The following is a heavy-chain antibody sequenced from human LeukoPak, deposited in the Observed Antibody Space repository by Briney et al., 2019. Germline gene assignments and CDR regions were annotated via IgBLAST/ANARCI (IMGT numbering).Heavy chain of an antibody. D-gene: IGHD4-17*01. J-gene: IGHJ5*02. CDR1: GGTFSSYA. V-gene: IGHV1-69*05. CDR2: IIPIFGTA. Sequence: SVKVSCKASGGTFSSYAISWVRQAPGQGLEWMGRIIPIFGTANYAQKFQGRVTITTHESTSTAYMELSSLRSEDTAVYYCARSMTTVTSGWFDPWGQGTLVTVSS. CDR3: ARSMTTVTSGWFDP.